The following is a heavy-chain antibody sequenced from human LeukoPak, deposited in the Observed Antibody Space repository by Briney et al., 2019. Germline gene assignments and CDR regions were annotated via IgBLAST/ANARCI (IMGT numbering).Heavy chain of an antibody. CDR3: ATAPPYGDYYYYGMDV. D-gene: IGHD4-17*01. J-gene: IGHJ6*02. Sequence: ASVKVSCKVSGYTLTELSMHWVRQAPGKGLEWMGGFDPEDGETIYAQKFQGRVTMTEDTSTDTAYMELSSLRSEDTAVYYCATAPPYGDYYYYGMDVWGQGTTVTVS. V-gene: IGHV1-24*01. CDR1: GYTLTELS. CDR2: FDPEDGET.